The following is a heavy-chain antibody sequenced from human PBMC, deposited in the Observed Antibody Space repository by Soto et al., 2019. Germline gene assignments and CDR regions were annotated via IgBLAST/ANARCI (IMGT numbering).Heavy chain of an antibody. V-gene: IGHV1-3*01. CDR3: ARVGGYDSSGYYYPHYFDY. J-gene: IGHJ4*02. CDR2: INAGNGNT. Sequence: QVQLVQSGAEVKKPGASVKVSCKASGYTFTSYAMHWVRQAPGQRLEWMGWINAGNGNTKYSQKFQGRVTITRDTSASTAYMELSSLRSEDTAVYYCARVGGYDSSGYYYPHYFDYWGQGTLVTVSS. CDR1: GYTFTSYA. D-gene: IGHD3-22*01.